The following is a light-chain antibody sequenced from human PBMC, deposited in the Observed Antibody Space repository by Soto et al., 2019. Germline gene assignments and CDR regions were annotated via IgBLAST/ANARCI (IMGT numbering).Light chain of an antibody. CDR3: QKYDNPWLFP. V-gene: IGKV1-33*01. Sequence: DIQMTQSPSSLSASVGDRVTITCQASQDISNYLNWYQQKPGKAPKLLIYDASNLETGVPSRFSGSGSGTDFTFTISSLQPEDIATYYCQKYDNPWLFPFGHGTKVDIK. CDR2: DAS. CDR1: QDISNY. J-gene: IGKJ3*01.